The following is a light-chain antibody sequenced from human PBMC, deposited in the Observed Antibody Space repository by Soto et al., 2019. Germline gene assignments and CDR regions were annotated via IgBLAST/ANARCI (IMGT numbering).Light chain of an antibody. V-gene: IGKV2-28*01. Sequence: DTVMTQSPLSLPVTPGEPASISCKSSQSLLHSNGYNYVDWYLQKPGQSPQLLISLASNRASGGPDRVSGSGSGTDFTLKISRVEAEDVGVYSCMQPLQAPPTFGQGTKVEIK. CDR3: MQPLQAPPT. CDR2: LAS. J-gene: IGKJ1*01. CDR1: QSLLHSNGYNY.